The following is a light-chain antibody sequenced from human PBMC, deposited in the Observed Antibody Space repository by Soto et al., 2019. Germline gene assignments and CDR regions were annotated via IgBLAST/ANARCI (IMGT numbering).Light chain of an antibody. CDR2: FNSDGSH. CDR3: QTWGTGIVV. CDR1: SGHSSYA. Sequence: QAVVTQSPSASASLGASVKLTCTLSSGHSSYAIAWHQQQPEKGPRYLMKFNSDGSHSKGDGIPDRFSGSSSGAERYLTISSLQSEDEAAYYCQTWGTGIVVFGGGTKVTVL. V-gene: IGLV4-69*01. J-gene: IGLJ2*01.